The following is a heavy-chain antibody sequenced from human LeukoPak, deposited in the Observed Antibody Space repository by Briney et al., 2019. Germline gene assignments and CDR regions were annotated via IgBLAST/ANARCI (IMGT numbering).Heavy chain of an antibody. V-gene: IGHV3-30*02. CDR3: ARDSPVVVAAVPDY. CDR1: GFAFSTFG. D-gene: IGHD2-15*01. Sequence: GGSLRLSCAASGFAASGFAFSTFGMHWVRQAPGKGLEWVAFIRYDGSNKYYADSVKGRFTISRDNSKNTLYLQMNSLRAEDTAVYYCARDSPVVVAAVPDYWGQGTLVTVSS. J-gene: IGHJ4*02. CDR2: IRYDGSNK.